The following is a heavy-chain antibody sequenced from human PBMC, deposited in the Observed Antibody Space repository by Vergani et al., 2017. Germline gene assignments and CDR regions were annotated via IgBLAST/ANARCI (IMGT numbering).Heavy chain of an antibody. CDR3: AGLFXSRGRDYYDFWSGYYGPGGVY. D-gene: IGHD3-3*01. CDR1: GGTFSSYA. J-gene: IGHJ4*02. V-gene: IGHV1-69*14. Sequence: QVQLVQSGAEVKKPGSSVKVSCKASGGTFSSYALSWVRQAPGQGLEWMGRIIPIFGTANYAQKFQGRVTITADKSTSTAYMELSSLRSEDTAVYYCAGLFXSRGRDYYDFWSGYYGPGGVYWGQGTLVTVSS. CDR2: IIPIFGTA.